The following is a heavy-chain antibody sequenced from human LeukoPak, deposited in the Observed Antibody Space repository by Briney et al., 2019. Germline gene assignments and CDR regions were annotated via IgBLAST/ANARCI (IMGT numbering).Heavy chain of an antibody. J-gene: IGHJ4*02. CDR3: ARVVYYDSSGYKY. D-gene: IGHD3-22*01. CDR1: GFTFTSDA. Sequence: PGGSLRLSCVASGFTFTSDAMNWVRQAPGKGLEWVSSTVSRGTTQYADSVKGRFTISRDNSKNTLYLQMNSLRAEDTAVYYCARVVYYDSSGYKYWGQGALVTVSS. V-gene: IGHV3-23*01. CDR2: TVSRGTT.